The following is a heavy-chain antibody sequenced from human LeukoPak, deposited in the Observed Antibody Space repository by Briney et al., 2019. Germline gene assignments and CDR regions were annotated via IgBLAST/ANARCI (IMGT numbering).Heavy chain of an antibody. V-gene: IGHV1-46*01. CDR3: AREMAATFRTFDY. J-gene: IGHJ4*02. CDR2: INPSGGTT. D-gene: IGHD5-24*01. Sequence: ASVKVSCKASGYSFITYYMHWVRQAPGQGLEWMGIINPSGGTTTYAQKFQGRVTMTRDTSTSTVYMELSSLRSEDTAVYYCAREMAATFRTFDYWGQGTLVTVSS. CDR1: GYSFITYY.